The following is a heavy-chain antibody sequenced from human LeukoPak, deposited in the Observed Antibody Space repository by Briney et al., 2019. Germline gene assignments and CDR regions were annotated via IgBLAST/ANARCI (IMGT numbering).Heavy chain of an antibody. D-gene: IGHD1-26*01. V-gene: IGHV4-30-2*01. CDR1: GGSISSGGYY. CDR3: ARDLIVGAKYGYFDY. J-gene: IGHJ4*02. Sequence: KSSETLSLTCTVSGGSISSGGYYWSWIRQPPGKGLEWIGHIYHSGSTYYNPSLKSRVTISVDRSKNQFSLKLSSVTAADTAVYYCARDLIVGAKYGYFDYWGQGTLVTVSS. CDR2: IYHSGST.